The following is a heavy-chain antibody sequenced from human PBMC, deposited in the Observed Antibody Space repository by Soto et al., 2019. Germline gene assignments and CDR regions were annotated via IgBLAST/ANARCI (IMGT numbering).Heavy chain of an antibody. Sequence: EVQLVESGGGLVQPGGSLRLSCVASGFTFSNYWMYWVRQAPGEGLVWVSRINSDGSGSSYADSVKGRLTSSRDNVKNTLYLQMDSLRAEDTAVYYCARGDCVRGTCYSLAGSFYYYMDVWGKGTTVTVFS. CDR2: INSDGSGS. D-gene: IGHD2-15*01. CDR3: ARGDCVRGTCYSLAGSFYYYMDV. V-gene: IGHV3-74*01. CDR1: GFTFSNYW. J-gene: IGHJ6*03.